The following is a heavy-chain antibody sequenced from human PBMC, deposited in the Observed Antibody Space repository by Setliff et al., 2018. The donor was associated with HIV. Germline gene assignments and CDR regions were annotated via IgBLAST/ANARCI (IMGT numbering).Heavy chain of an antibody. J-gene: IGHJ6*04. Sequence: PSETLSLTCTVSGGSLRRGSYYWSWIRQPAGKGLEWIGHIYTSGSTNYNPSLKSRVTLSVDTSQNQSSLKFTSVTAADTAVYYCASGRDFWSGLYVWGKGTTVTVSS. CDR3: ASGRDFWSGLYV. CDR2: IYTSGST. D-gene: IGHD3-3*01. CDR1: GGSLRRGSYY. V-gene: IGHV4-61*09.